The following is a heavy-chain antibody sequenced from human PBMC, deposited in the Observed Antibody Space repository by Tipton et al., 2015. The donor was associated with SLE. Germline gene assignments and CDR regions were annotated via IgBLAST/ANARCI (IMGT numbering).Heavy chain of an antibody. V-gene: IGHV4-61*08. CDR2: IYYSGNT. D-gene: IGHD4/OR15-4a*01. CDR3: ARVSSGTNYAIES. CDR1: GYFISSGYY. Sequence: TLSLTCAVSGYFISSGYYWGWIRQPPGKGLEWIGYIYYSGNTKYNPSLKSRVTISLDTSRTQFSLKLSSVTAADTAVYYCARVSSGTNYAIESWGQGTLVTVSS. J-gene: IGHJ4*02.